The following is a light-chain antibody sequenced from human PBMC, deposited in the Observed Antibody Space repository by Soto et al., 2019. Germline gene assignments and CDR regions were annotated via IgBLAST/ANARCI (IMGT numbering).Light chain of an antibody. CDR1: SSDNGGYNS. V-gene: IGLV2-14*01. CDR3: TSYTPIVTLGSV. J-gene: IGLJ1*01. Sequence: QSVLAQPSSVSGSPGQSIPISCTGTSSDNGGYNSVSWYQQHPGRAPRLIIYEVTNRPSGVSNRFSASKSGNTASLTISGLQAEDEADYYCTSYTPIVTLGSVFGTGTKVTVL. CDR2: EVT.